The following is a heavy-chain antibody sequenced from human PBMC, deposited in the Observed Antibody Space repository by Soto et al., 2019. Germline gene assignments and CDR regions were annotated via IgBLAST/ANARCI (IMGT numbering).Heavy chain of an antibody. Sequence: QVQLVQSGAEVKKPGSSVKVSCKASGGTFSSYAISWVRQAPGQGLEWMGGIIPIFGTANYAQKFQGRVTLTADESTSTAYMELSSLTSEDTAVYYCARGSYGSGSYSSWFDPWGQGTLVTVSS. CDR1: GGTFSSYA. CDR2: IIPIFGTA. J-gene: IGHJ5*02. D-gene: IGHD3-10*01. V-gene: IGHV1-69*01. CDR3: ARGSYGSGSYSSWFDP.